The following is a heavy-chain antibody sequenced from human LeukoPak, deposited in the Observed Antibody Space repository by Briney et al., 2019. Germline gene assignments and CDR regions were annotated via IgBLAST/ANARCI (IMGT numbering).Heavy chain of an antibody. J-gene: IGHJ4*02. CDR3: ARDWGSGNSYYFDY. Sequence: PGGSLRLSCAASGFTFSTYGMHWVRQAPGKGLEWVAVIWYDGSNKYYADSVKGRFTISRDNSKNTLYLQMDSPRAEDTALYYCARDWGSGNSYYFDYWGQGTLVTVSS. D-gene: IGHD3-10*01. CDR1: GFTFSTYG. V-gene: IGHV3-33*01. CDR2: IWYDGSNK.